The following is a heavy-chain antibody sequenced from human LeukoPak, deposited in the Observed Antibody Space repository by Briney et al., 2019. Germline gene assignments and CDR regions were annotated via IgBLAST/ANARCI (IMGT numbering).Heavy chain of an antibody. D-gene: IGHD1-26*01. CDR2: IIPIFGTA. J-gene: IGHJ5*02. CDR3: ARTSGSYYLFWWFDP. Sequence: ASVKVSCKASGGTFSSYTINWVRQAPGQGLEWMGGIIPIFGTANYAQKFQGRVTITADESTSTAYMELSSLRSEDTAVYYCARTSGSYYLFWWFDPWGQGTLVTVSS. CDR1: GGTFSSYT. V-gene: IGHV1-69*01.